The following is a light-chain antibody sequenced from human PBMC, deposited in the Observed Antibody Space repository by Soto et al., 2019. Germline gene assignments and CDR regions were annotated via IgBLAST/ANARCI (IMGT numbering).Light chain of an antibody. V-gene: IGLV2-14*03. J-gene: IGLJ1*01. CDR3: SSYTTSNTRQIV. CDR2: DVS. CDR1: SSDVGGYNY. Sequence: QSALTQPSSVSGSLGQSITTSCTETSSDVGGYNYVSWYQHHPGKAPKLMIYDVSNRPSGVSNRFSGSKSGNAASLTISGLQPEDEADYYCSSYTTSNTRQIVFGTGTKVTVL.